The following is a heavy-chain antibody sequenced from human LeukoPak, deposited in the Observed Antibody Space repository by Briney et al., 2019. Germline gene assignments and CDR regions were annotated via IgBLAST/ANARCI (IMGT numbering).Heavy chain of an antibody. CDR1: GFTFGSYD. D-gene: IGHD6-13*01. V-gene: IGHV3-33*08. J-gene: IGHJ4*02. CDR2: IWFDGGNR. CDR3: ARDSLDTQPRQTAGDIFDY. Sequence: GRSLRLSCAASGFTFGSYDMHWVRQAPGKGLEWVAVIWFDGGNRYYADSVKGRFTISRDNSKNTLYLQLNSLRAGDTAVYYCARDSLDTQPRQTAGDIFDYWGQGTLVTVSS.